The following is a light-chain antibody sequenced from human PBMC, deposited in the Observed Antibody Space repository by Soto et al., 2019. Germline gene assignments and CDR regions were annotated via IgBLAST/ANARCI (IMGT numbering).Light chain of an antibody. V-gene: IGLV1-51*01. Sequence: QSVMTQPPSMSAAPGQKVTISCSGSSSNIGGNSVSWYQQLPGTAPKLLIYDDNKRPSGIPDRFSGSKSGTSATLGITGFHTGDEADYYCGSWDSSLSAYVFGTGTKLTVL. CDR2: DDN. CDR3: GSWDSSLSAYV. J-gene: IGLJ1*01. CDR1: SSNIGGNS.